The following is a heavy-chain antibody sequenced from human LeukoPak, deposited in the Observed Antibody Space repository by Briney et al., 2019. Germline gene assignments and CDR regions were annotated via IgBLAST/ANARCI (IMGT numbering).Heavy chain of an antibody. CDR3: TAQPPYSSSVY. CDR2: IKSKTDGGTT. J-gene: IGHJ4*02. V-gene: IGHV3-15*01. Sequence: GGSLRLSCAASGFTLSSYSMNWVRQAPGKGLEWVGRIKSKTDGGTTDYAAPVKGRFTISRDDSKNTLYLQMNSLKTEDTAVYYCTAQPPYSSSVYWGQGTLVTVSS. D-gene: IGHD6-6*01. CDR1: GFTLSSYS.